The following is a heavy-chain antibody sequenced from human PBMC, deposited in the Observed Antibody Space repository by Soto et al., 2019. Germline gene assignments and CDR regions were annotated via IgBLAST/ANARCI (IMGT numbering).Heavy chain of an antibody. J-gene: IGHJ5*02. CDR1: GYAFTDYY. V-gene: IGHV1-2*02. D-gene: IGHD2-2*01. Sequence: GASVKVSCKASGYAFTDYYMNWVRQAPGQGLEWMGWINPKGGGTNYAQKFQGRVTMTSDTSISTVYMELSSLRSDDTAVYYCARDQYAAALTWLDPWGQGTLVTVS. CDR2: INPKGGGT. CDR3: ARDQYAAALTWLDP.